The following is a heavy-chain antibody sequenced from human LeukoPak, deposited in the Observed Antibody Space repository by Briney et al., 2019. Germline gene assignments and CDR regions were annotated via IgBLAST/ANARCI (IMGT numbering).Heavy chain of an antibody. J-gene: IGHJ4*02. D-gene: IGHD3-9*01. CDR1: GGSFSGYY. CDR3: GRGHYDILTGYYNFDY. Sequence: PSEALSLTCAVYGGSFSGYYWSWIRQPPGKGLEWIGEINHSGSTNYNPSLKSRVTISVDTSKNQFSLKLSSVTAADTTVYYCGRGHYDILTGYYNFDYWGQGTLVTVSS. CDR2: INHSGST. V-gene: IGHV4-34*01.